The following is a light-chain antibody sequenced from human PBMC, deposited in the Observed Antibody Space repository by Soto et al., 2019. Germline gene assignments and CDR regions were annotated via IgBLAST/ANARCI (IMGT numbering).Light chain of an antibody. Sequence: EIVLTQSPATVSSSPGERATLSCRASQIVSRHLAWYQQKPGQAPSLLIYDISNRDTGVPARFSGSGSGTDFTLTISSLEPEDSAVYYCQQRNNWPRNTFGQGTKLEIK. V-gene: IGKV3-11*01. CDR2: DIS. J-gene: IGKJ2*01. CDR1: QIVSRH. CDR3: QQRNNWPRNT.